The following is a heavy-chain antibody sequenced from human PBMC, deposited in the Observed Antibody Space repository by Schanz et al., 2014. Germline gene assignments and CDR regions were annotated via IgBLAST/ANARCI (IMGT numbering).Heavy chain of an antibody. CDR1: GYTLTGFG. V-gene: IGHV1-18*01. J-gene: IGHJ4*02. D-gene: IGHD3-3*01. Sequence: QVQLVQSGAEVKKPGASVKVSCKASGYTLTGFGVSWVRQAPGQGREWMGWISAYSGNSKYAQKLQGRVTMTTDTSTNTAYMELRSLTSDDTAVYYCARDDRFLEWSLLDYWGQGTLVTVSS. CDR2: ISAYSGNS. CDR3: ARDDRFLEWSLLDY.